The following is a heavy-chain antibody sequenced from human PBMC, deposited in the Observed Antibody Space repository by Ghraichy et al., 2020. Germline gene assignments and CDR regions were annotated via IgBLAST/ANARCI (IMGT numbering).Heavy chain of an antibody. CDR2: ISYDGRNK. J-gene: IGHJ3*02. Sequence: LSLTCAASGFTFSSYGMHWVRQAPGQGLEWVTTISYDGRNKYYADSVKGRFTISRDNSKNTLYLQMNSLRAEDTAVYYCVKVRSSLEAAFDMWGQGTMVTVSS. CDR3: VKVRSSLEAAFDM. CDR1: GFTFSSYG. D-gene: IGHD3-3*01. V-gene: IGHV3-30*18.